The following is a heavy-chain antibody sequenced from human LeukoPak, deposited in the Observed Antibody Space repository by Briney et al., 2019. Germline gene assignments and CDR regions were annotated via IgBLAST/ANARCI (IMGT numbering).Heavy chain of an antibody. CDR3: ARVRYCSTNRCYDREFDN. Sequence: SETLSLTCTVSGGSISNYYWSWIRQPPGKGLEWIGYIYYRGNTNYNPYLKSRVTISVDTSKNQFSLKLNSVTAADTAVYYCARVRYCSTNRCYDREFDNWGQGTLVTVSS. V-gene: IGHV4-59*01. J-gene: IGHJ4*02. CDR2: IYYRGNT. CDR1: GGSISNYY. D-gene: IGHD2-2*01.